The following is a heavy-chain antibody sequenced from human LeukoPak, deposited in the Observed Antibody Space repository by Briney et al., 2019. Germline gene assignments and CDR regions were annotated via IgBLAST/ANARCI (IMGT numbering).Heavy chain of an antibody. CDR1: GYTFTGYY. Sequence: ASVKVSCKASGYTFTGYYMHWVRQAPGQGLEWMGWINPNSGGTNYAQKFQGRVTMTRDTSISTAYMELSRLRSDDTAVYYCARDSIGYYDFWSGSNWFDPWGQGTLVTVPS. CDR2: INPNSGGT. J-gene: IGHJ5*02. V-gene: IGHV1-2*02. D-gene: IGHD3-3*01. CDR3: ARDSIGYYDFWSGSNWFDP.